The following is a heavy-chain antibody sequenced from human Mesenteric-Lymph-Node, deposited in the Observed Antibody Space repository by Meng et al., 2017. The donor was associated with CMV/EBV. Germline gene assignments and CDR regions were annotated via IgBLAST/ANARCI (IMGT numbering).Heavy chain of an antibody. CDR3: ARERGGSSGSYYFDY. CDR2: ISSSSSTI. D-gene: IGHD6-19*01. J-gene: IGHJ4*02. CDR1: GFTFSSYS. Sequence: GGSLRLSCAASGFTFSSYSMNWVRQAPGKGLEWVSYISSSSSTIYYADSVKGRFTISRDNAKNSLYLQMNSLRAEDTAVYYCARERGGSSGSYYFDYWGQGTLVTVSS. V-gene: IGHV3-48*04.